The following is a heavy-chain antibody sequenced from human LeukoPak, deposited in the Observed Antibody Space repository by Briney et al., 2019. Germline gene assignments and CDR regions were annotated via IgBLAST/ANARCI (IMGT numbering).Heavy chain of an antibody. J-gene: IGHJ4*02. D-gene: IGHD4-17*01. Sequence: PGGSLRLSCAASGFTVSSNYMSWVRQAPGKGLEWVSVIYSGGSTYYADSVKGRFTISRDNSKNTLYLQMNSLRAEDTAVYYRARDSDGAIQTYGDYGGFDYWGQGTLVTVSS. CDR2: IYSGGST. CDR3: ARDSDGAIQTYGDYGGFDY. CDR1: GFTVSSNY. V-gene: IGHV3-53*01.